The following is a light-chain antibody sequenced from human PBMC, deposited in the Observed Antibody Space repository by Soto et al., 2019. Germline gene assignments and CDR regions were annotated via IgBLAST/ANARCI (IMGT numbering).Light chain of an antibody. Sequence: QSALTQPASVSGSPGQSITISCTGSSSDIGDYNYVSWYQQHPGKVPKLMMFDVSNRPSGVSNRFSGSKSGNTASLTISGLQAEDEANYYCSAYRSRSSVVFGGGTKVTVL. CDR2: DVS. CDR3: SAYRSRSSVV. J-gene: IGLJ2*01. V-gene: IGLV2-14*03. CDR1: SSDIGDYNY.